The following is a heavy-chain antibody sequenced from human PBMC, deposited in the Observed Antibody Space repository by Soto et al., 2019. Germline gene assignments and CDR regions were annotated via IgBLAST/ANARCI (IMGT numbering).Heavy chain of an antibody. CDR1: GXTFSSYR. CDR3: AREAHYASFGWFDP. D-gene: IGHD3-16*01. J-gene: IGHJ5*02. Sequence: GSLRLSCAASGXTFSSYRMNWVRQAPGKGLELVSYISSSSSYIYYEDSVKGLFTISIDNAKNSLYLQMNSMRAEDTAVYYCAREAHYASFGWFDPWGQGTLGTVS. CDR2: ISSSSSYI. V-gene: IGHV3-21*01.